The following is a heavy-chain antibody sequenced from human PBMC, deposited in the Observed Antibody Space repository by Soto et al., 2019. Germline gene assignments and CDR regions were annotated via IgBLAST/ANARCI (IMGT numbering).Heavy chain of an antibody. J-gene: IGHJ6*03. V-gene: IGHV4-59*08. D-gene: IGHD2-2*01. CDR1: GGSFSSYY. Sequence: QVQLQESGPGLVRPSETLSLTCTVSGGSFSSYYWTWIRQSPGKGLEWIGYIYYSGSTDYNPSLRGRLAISIDTSKNQFSLRLNSMAAADTAVYYCAGRDCSGTNCYYVDYYYMDVWGKGTTVTVSS. CDR2: IYYSGST. CDR3: AGRDCSGTNCYYVDYYYMDV.